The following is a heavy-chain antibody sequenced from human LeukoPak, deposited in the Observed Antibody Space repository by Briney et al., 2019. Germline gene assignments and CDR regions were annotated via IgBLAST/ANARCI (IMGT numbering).Heavy chain of an antibody. J-gene: IGHJ6*02. CDR2: ISSSGSTI. Sequence: GGSLRLSCAASGFTFSDYYMSWIRQAPGKGLEWVSYISSSGSTIYYADSVKGRFTISRDNAKNSLYLQMNSLRAEDTAVYYCASGDSVTSPGGYYYGMDVWGQGTTVTASS. CDR3: ASGDSVTSPGGYYYGMDV. D-gene: IGHD2-2*01. CDR1: GFTFSDYY. V-gene: IGHV3-11*01.